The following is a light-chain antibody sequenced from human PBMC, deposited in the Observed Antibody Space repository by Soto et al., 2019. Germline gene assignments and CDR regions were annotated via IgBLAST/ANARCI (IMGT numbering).Light chain of an antibody. CDR3: QEYYSTPPHT. CDR1: QSVLSTSINKNY. CDR2: WAS. J-gene: IGKJ2*01. Sequence: DIVMTQSPDSLPVSLGERATINCKSSQSVLSTSINKNYLAWYQQKPGQPPTLLIYWASTRESGVPERFSGSGSGTDFTLTISSLKAEDVAVYYCQEYYSTPPHTFGQGTKVEIK. V-gene: IGKV4-1*01.